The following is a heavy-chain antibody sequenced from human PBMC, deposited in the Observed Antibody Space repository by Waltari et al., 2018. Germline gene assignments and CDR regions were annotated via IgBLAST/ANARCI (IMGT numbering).Heavy chain of an antibody. V-gene: IGHV3-30-3*01. CDR3: ARGYDILTGYSRNWFDP. D-gene: IGHD3-9*01. CDR2: ISYDGSNK. CDR1: GFTFSSYA. Sequence: QVQLVESGGGVVQPGRSLRLSCAASGFTFSSYAMHWVRQAPGKGLEWVAVISYDGSNKYYADSVKGRFTISRDNSKNTLYLQMNSLRAEDTAVYYCARGYDILTGYSRNWFDPWGQGTLVTVSS. J-gene: IGHJ5*02.